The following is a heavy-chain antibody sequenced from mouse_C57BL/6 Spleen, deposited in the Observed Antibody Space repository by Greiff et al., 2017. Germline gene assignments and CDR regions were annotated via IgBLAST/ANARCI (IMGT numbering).Heavy chain of an antibody. V-gene: IGHV1-80*01. CDR2: IYPGDGDT. CDR3: ARWNYGSSFLYFDY. D-gene: IGHD1-1*01. CDR1: GYAFSSSW. J-gene: IGHJ2*01. Sequence: QVQLQQSGAELVKPGASVKISCKASGYAFSSSWMNWVKQRPGKGLEWIGQIYPGDGDTNYNGKFKGKATLTADKSSSTAYMQLSSLTSEDSAVYFCARWNYGSSFLYFDYWGQGTTLTVSS.